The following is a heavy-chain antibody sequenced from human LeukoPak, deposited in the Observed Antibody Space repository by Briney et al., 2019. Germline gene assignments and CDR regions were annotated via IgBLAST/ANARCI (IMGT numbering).Heavy chain of an antibody. CDR2: MNPNSGNT. CDR1: GYTFTSYD. J-gene: IGHJ5*02. Sequence: ASVKVSCKASGYTFTSYDINWVRQATGQGLEWMGWMNPNSGNTGYAQKFQGRVTTTRNTSISTAYMELSSLRSEDTAVYYCARIRGYSYGSRWFDPWGQGTLVTVSS. D-gene: IGHD5-18*01. CDR3: ARIRGYSYGSRWFDP. V-gene: IGHV1-8*01.